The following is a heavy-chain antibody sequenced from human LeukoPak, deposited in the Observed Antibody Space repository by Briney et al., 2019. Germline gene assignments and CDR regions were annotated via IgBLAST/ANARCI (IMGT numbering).Heavy chain of an antibody. D-gene: IGHD3-10*01. CDR2: IYSGGST. V-gene: IGHV3-53*01. Sequence: GGSLRLSCAASGFTVSSNYMSWVRQAPGKGLEWVSVIYSGGSTYYADSVKGRFTISRDNSKNTLYLQMNRLRDEDTAVYYCASDYPTYYYGSGSYHYGMDVWGKGTTVTVSS. CDR3: ASDYPTYYYGSGSYHYGMDV. CDR1: GFTVSSNY. J-gene: IGHJ6*04.